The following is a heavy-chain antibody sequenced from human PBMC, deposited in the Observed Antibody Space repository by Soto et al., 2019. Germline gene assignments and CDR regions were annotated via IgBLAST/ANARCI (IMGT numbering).Heavy chain of an antibody. Sequence: PGGSLRLSCAASGFTFSTYWMHWVRQAPGEGLVWVSRINSDGSTTSHADSVKGRFTISRDNAKNTLYLQMNSLRAEDTAVYYCARLPGYSTGWTPFDFWGQGTQVTVSS. CDR1: GFTFSTYW. V-gene: IGHV3-74*01. CDR2: INSDGSTT. CDR3: ARLPGYSTGWTPFDF. D-gene: IGHD6-19*01. J-gene: IGHJ4*02.